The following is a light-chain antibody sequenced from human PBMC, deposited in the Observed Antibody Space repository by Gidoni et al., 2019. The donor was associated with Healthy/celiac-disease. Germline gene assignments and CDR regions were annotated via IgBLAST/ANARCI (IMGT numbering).Light chain of an antibody. J-gene: IGKJ3*01. V-gene: IGKV4-1*01. CDR3: QQYYSTLFT. CDR2: WAS. Sequence: DIVLTQPPDPLAVSLGERATINCKSSQSVLFSSNNKNYLAWYQQKPGQPPKLLIYWASTRGSGVPDRFSGSGSGTDFTLTISSLQAEDVAVYYCQQYYSTLFTFGPGTKVDIK. CDR1: QSVLFSSNNKNY.